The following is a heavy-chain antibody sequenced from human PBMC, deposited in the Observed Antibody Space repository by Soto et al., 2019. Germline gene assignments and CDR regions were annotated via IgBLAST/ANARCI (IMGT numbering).Heavy chain of an antibody. V-gene: IGHV4-59*01. CDR1: GGSNSSYY. Sequence: KASETLSLTCTVSGGSNSSYYWSWIRQPPGKGLEWIGYIYYSGSTNYNPSLKSRVTISVDTSKNQFSLKLSSVTAADTAVYYCAKQRGAVFDYWGQGTLVTVSS. CDR3: AKQRGAVFDY. D-gene: IGHD1-1*01. J-gene: IGHJ4*02. CDR2: IYYSGST.